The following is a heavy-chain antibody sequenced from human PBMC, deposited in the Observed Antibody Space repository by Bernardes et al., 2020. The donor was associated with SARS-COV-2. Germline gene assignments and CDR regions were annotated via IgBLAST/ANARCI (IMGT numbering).Heavy chain of an antibody. V-gene: IGHV1-18*01. J-gene: IGHJ4*02. CDR2: INAFNGNT. CDR1: GYTFSSYG. CDR3: VRVLPALFRSGLDSVDY. D-gene: IGHD6-19*01. Sequence: ASVKVSCKASGYTFSSYGITWVRQAPGQGLEWMGWINAFNGNTNYLQNLQGRFTMTTDTSTSTAYMELRSLRSDDTAVYYCVRVLPALFRSGLDSVDYWGQGTLVTVSS.